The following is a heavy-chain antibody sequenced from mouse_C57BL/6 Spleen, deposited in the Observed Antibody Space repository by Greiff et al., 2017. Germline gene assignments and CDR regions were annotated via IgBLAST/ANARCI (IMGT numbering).Heavy chain of an antibody. V-gene: IGHV1-50*01. D-gene: IGHD1-1*01. Sequence: QVQLQQPGAELVKPGASVKLSCKASGYTFTSYWMQWVKQRPGQGLEWIGEIDPSDSYTNYNQKFKGKATLTVDTSSSTAYMQLSSLTSEDSAVYYCARRGSRVRYFDGWGTGTTVTVSS. CDR2: IDPSDSYT. J-gene: IGHJ1*03. CDR3: ARRGSRVRYFDG. CDR1: GYTFTSYW.